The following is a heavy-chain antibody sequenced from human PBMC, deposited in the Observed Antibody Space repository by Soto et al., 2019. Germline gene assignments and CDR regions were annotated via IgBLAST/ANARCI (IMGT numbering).Heavy chain of an antibody. D-gene: IGHD3-22*01. CDR3: ARDRVESGYQEYFRH. Sequence: SETLSLTCAVSGGSISSSNWWSWVRQPPGKGLEWIGEIYHSGSTNYNPSLKSRVTISVDKSKNQFSLKLSSLTAADTAVYYCARDRVESGYQEYFRHWGQGTLVTVSS. V-gene: IGHV4-4*02. CDR1: GGSISSSNW. CDR2: IYHSGST. J-gene: IGHJ1*01.